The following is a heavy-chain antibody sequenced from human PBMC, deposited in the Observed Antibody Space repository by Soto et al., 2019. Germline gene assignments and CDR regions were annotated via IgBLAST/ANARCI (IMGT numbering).Heavy chain of an antibody. V-gene: IGHV2-5*02. J-gene: IGHJ4*02. CDR3: AHIVVAGLGYYFDY. D-gene: IGHD6-19*01. CDR1: GFSLSSTRMA. CDR2: IYWDDDK. Sequence: QITLKESGPTLVKPTQTLTLTCTFSGFSLSSTRMAVGWIRQPPGKALEWLALIYWDDDKRYSPFLKSRLPITNDTSKNQVVLTMSNMDPVDTARYYCAHIVVAGLGYYFDYWGQGTLVTVSS.